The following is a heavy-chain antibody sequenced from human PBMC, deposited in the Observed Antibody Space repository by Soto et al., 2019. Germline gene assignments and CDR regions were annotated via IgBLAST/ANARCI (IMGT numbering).Heavy chain of an antibody. CDR2: VYYSGSS. J-gene: IGHJ5*02. V-gene: IGHV4-30-4*01. CDR3: ARMYSSGSGWFHP. CDR1: GDSISGGASF. D-gene: IGHD6-19*01. Sequence: PSETLSLTCTVSGDSISGGASFWSWIRQPPGKGLEWIANVYYSGSSYYNPSLKSRLTISVDTTKNQFSLQLKSMTAADTARYYCARMYSSGSGWFHPWGQGTLVTVSS.